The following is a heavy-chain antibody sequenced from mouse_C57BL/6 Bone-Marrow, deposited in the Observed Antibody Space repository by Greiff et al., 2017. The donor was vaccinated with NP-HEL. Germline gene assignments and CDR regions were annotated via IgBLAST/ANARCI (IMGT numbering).Heavy chain of an antibody. CDR3: ARDKVTSWFAY. D-gene: IGHD2-2*01. J-gene: IGHJ3*01. CDR2: LSDGGSYT. CDR1: GFTFSSYA. Sequence: EVKLVESGGGLVKPGGSLKLSCAASGFTFSSYAMSWVRQTPEKRLEWVATLSDGGSYTYYPDNVKGRFTISRDNATNNQYLQMSHLKSEDTAMYYCARDKVTSWFAYWGQGTLVTVSA. V-gene: IGHV5-4*01.